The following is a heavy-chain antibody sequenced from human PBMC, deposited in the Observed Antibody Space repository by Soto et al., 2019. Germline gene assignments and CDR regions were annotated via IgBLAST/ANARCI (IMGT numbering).Heavy chain of an antibody. J-gene: IGHJ4*02. CDR1: GYTFTSYG. V-gene: IGHV1-18*01. CDR2: ISAYNGNT. CDR3: ARNSNGYYYYDSSGYYERTAFDY. Sequence: QVQLVQSGAEVKKPGASVKVSCKASGYTFTSYGISWVRQAPGQGIEWMGWISAYNGNTNYAQTLQGRVTMTTDTSTSTAYMEMRSLRSDDTAVYYCARNSNGYYYYDSSGYYERTAFDYWGQGTLVPVSS. D-gene: IGHD3-22*01.